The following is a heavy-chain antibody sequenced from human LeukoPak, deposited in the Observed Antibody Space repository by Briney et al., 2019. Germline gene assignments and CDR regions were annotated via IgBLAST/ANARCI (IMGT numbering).Heavy chain of an antibody. CDR1: GGSMSSGDYY. D-gene: IGHD6-19*01. CDR3: EGRGWASEY. V-gene: IGHV4-31*03. CDR2: IHYSGTT. J-gene: IGHJ4*02. Sequence: SQTLSLTCTVSGGSMSSGDYYWSWIRQHPGKGLEWIGFIHYSGTTNYSPSLKSRVTISVDTSQSQFSLRLTSVTAADTAVYYCEGRGWASEYWGQGTLVTVSS.